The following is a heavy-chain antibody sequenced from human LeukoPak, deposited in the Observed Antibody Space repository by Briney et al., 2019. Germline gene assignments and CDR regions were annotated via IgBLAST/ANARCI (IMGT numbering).Heavy chain of an antibody. CDR1: GFTVSSNY. D-gene: IGHD6-13*01. J-gene: IGHJ4*02. CDR3: ARAGPSSSWHQFDY. V-gene: IGHV3-66*01. CDR2: IYSGGST. Sequence: GGSLRLSCAASGFTVSSNYMSWVRQAPGKGLEWVSVIYSGGSTYYADSVKGRFTISRDNSKKGRFTISRDNSKNTLYLQMNSLRAEDTAVYYCARAGPSSSWHQFDYWGQGTLVTVSS.